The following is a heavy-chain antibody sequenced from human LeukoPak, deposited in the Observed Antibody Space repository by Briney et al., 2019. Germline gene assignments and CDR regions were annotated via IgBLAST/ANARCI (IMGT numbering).Heavy chain of an antibody. CDR1: GGSISSGSYH. D-gene: IGHD3-22*01. V-gene: IGHV4-39*01. Sequence: SETLSLTCTVSGGSISSGSYHWGWIRQPPGKGLDWIGSMYYSGSTYYNPSLKSRVTISLDTSKNQFSLKLTSVTAADTAVYFCARQRDYYDTSGYDYFDYWGQGTLVTVSS. J-gene: IGHJ4*02. CDR2: MYYSGST. CDR3: ARQRDYYDTSGYDYFDY.